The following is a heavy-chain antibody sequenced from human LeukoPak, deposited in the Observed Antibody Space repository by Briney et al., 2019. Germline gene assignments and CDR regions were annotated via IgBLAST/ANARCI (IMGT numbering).Heavy chain of an antibody. CDR2: IYPSGST. D-gene: IGHD3-10*01. Sequence: NPSETLSLTCTVSGDSISTINYYWSWVRQPAGKGLEWIGRIYPSGSTNYNPSLKSRVTISVDTSKSQFSLKLSSVTAADTAVYYCARDSFGESYYMDVWGKGTTVTISS. CDR1: GDSISTINYY. J-gene: IGHJ6*03. CDR3: ARDSFGESYYMDV. V-gene: IGHV4-61*02.